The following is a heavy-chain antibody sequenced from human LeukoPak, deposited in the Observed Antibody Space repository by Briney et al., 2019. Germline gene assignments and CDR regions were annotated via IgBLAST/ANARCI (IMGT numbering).Heavy chain of an antibody. CDR3: AQHPYGSGSPDNWFDP. D-gene: IGHD3-10*01. Sequence: SETLSLTCTVSGGSIGSYYWGWIRQPPGKGLEWIGYIYYSGSTNYNPSLKSRVTISVDTSKNQFSLKLSSVTAADTAVYYCAQHPYGSGSPDNWFDPWGQGTLVTVSS. V-gene: IGHV4-59*01. CDR2: IYYSGST. J-gene: IGHJ5*02. CDR1: GGSIGSYY.